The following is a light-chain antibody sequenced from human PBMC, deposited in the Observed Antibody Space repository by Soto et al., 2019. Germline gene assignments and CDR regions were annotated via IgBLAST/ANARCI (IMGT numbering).Light chain of an antibody. V-gene: IGLV1-40*01. J-gene: IGLJ2*01. CDR3: QSYVSSLSGYVV. CDR2: GNS. CDR1: SSNIGAGYD. Sequence: QSVLTQPPSVSGAPGQRVTISCTGSSSNIGAGYDVHWYQQLPGTAPKLLIYGNSNRPSGVPDRFSGSKSGTSASLAITGLQAEDEADYCQSYVSSLSGYVVFGGGTKLTVL.